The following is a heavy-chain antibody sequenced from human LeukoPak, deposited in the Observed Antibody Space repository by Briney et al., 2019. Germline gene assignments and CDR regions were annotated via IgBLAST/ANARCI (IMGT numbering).Heavy chain of an antibody. J-gene: IGHJ6*03. CDR1: GFTFTNYG. V-gene: IGHV3-30*02. CDR2: LLYEGTNA. CDR3: SKGGYYYGSRRYYDEDYNYYMDV. D-gene: IGHD3-10*01. Sequence: QAGGPLRLSCAAPGFTFTNYGMHWVRQGPGKGLGWVAFLLYEGTNAYYLDSVKGSSPTSTDNPTAPLFLQMTSLRPADTAVNSFSKGGYYYGSRRYYDEDYNYYMDVWGTGKTVTVSS.